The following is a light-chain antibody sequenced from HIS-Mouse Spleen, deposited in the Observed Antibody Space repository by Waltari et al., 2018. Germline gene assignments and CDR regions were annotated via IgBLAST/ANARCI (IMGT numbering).Light chain of an antibody. Sequence: SSELPQPPSVSVSPGQTARITCSGDALPKQYAYWYQQKPGQAPVLVIYKDSERPSGIPERFSGSSSGTTVTLTISGVQAEDEADYYCQSADSSGTYSVVFGGGTKLTVL. CDR2: KDS. J-gene: IGLJ2*01. CDR3: QSADSSGTYSVV. V-gene: IGLV3-25*03. CDR1: ALPKQY.